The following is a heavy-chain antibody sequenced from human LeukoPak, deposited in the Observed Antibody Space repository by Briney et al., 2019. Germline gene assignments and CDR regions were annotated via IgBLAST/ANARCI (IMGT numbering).Heavy chain of an antibody. D-gene: IGHD2-15*01. V-gene: IGHV1-46*01. Sequence: ASVKVSCKASGYTFTSYHIHWVRQAPGQGLEWMGIINPSSSTTNYAQKFQGRVTITADESTSTAYMELSSLRSEDTAVYYCARHNPGGYCSGGSCFYYYGMDVWGQGTTVTVSS. J-gene: IGHJ6*02. CDR1: GYTFTSYH. CDR3: ARHNPGGYCSGGSCFYYYGMDV. CDR2: INPSSSTT.